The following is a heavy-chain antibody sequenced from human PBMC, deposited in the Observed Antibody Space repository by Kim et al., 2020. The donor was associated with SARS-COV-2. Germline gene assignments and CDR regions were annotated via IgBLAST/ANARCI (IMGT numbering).Heavy chain of an antibody. J-gene: IGHJ4*02. V-gene: IGHV1-3*01. CDR2: NAGNGNT. D-gene: IGHD3-10*01. CDR3: ARRGY. Sequence: NAGNGNTKYSQKFQGRVTITRDTSASTAYMELSSLRSEDTAVYYCARRGYWGQGTLVTVSS.